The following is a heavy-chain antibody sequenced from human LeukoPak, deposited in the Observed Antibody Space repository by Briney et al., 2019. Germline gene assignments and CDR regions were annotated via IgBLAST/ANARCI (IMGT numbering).Heavy chain of an antibody. J-gene: IGHJ4*02. D-gene: IGHD6-19*01. CDR3: ARVTAVDVTHFDY. CDR2: INPNSGGT. Sequence: APVKVSCKASGYTFTGYYMHWVRQAPGQGLEWMGRINPNSGGTNYAQNLQDRVTMTTDTSTSTAYMELRSLTSDDTAVYYCARVTAVDVTHFDYWGQGTLVTVSS. CDR1: GYTFTGYY. V-gene: IGHV1-2*06.